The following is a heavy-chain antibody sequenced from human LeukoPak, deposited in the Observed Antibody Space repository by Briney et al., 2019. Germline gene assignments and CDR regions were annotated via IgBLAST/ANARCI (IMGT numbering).Heavy chain of an antibody. D-gene: IGHD1-26*01. CDR2: IYTSGST. CDR3: ARDERATYNPFFDY. J-gene: IGHJ4*02. Sequence: PSQTLSLTCTVSGGSISSGSYYWSWIRQPAGKGLEWIGRIYTSGSTNYNPSLKSRVTISVDTSKNQFSLKLSSVTAADTAVYYCARDERATYNPFFDYWGQGTLVTVSS. V-gene: IGHV4-61*02. CDR1: GGSISSGSYY.